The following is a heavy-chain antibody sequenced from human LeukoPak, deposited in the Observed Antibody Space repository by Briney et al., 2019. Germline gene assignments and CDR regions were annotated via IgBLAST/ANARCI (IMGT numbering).Heavy chain of an antibody. Sequence: PSQTLSLTCTVSGDSISSGNYYWTWIRQPAGKGLEWIGRIYTSGSTNYNPSLKSRVTISVDTSKNQFSLKLSSVTAADTAVYYCARHWLTGTTAFDYWGQGTLVTVSS. CDR2: IYTSGST. CDR3: ARHWLTGTTAFDY. V-gene: IGHV4-61*02. J-gene: IGHJ4*02. CDR1: GDSISSGNYY. D-gene: IGHD1-20*01.